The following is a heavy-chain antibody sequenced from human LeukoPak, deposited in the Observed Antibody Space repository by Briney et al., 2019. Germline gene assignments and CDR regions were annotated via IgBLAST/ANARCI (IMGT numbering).Heavy chain of an antibody. CDR1: GVSTGSQNLY. CDR3: ARLRDFGGLFFYFYMDV. V-gene: IGHV4-39*01. Sequence: SETLSLTCSVAGVSTGSQNLYWAWIRQPPGKGLEWIGNIYHTGSAYYSAALKSRVTISIDTSRDRFSLSLTSLTAADTAVYYCARLRDFGGLFFYFYMDVWGKGATVTVSS. D-gene: IGHD3-10*01. CDR2: IYHTGSA. J-gene: IGHJ6*03.